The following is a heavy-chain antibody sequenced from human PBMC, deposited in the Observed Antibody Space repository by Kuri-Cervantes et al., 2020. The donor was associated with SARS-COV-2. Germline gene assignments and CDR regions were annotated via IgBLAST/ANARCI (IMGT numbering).Heavy chain of an antibody. Sequence: GGSLRLSCAASGFTFSSYWMHWVRQAPGKGLVWVSRINSDGSSTSYADSVKGRFTISRDKAKNTLYLQMNRLRAEDTAVYYCARGSSGWYYYYGMDVWGQGTTVTVSS. J-gene: IGHJ6*02. D-gene: IGHD6-19*01. CDR3: ARGSSGWYYYYGMDV. CDR1: GFTFSSYW. CDR2: INSDGSST. V-gene: IGHV3-74*01.